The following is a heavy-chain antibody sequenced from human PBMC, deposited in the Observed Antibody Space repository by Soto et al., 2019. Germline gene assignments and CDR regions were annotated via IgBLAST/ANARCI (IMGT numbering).Heavy chain of an antibody. CDR3: ARDRHFTVTTFFDY. J-gene: IGHJ4*02. CDR2: ISAYNGNT. CDR1: GYTFTSYG. D-gene: IGHD4-17*01. Sequence: ASVKVSCKASGYTFTSYGISWVRQAPGQGLEWMGWISAYNGNTNYAQKLQGRVTMTTDTSTSIAYMELRSLRSDDTAVYYCARDRHFTVTTFFDYWGQGTLVTVSS. V-gene: IGHV1-18*01.